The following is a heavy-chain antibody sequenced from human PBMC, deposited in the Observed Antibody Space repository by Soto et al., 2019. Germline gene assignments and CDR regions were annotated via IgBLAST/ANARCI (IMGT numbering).Heavy chain of an antibody. CDR3: AREGAYRSVFQS. CDR1: GFTFSSYW. V-gene: IGHV3-74*01. CDR2: INSDGSTT. J-gene: IGHJ1*01. Sequence: EVQLVESGGGLVQPVGSLRLSCAASGFTFSSYWMHWVRQAPGKGLVWVSRINSDGSTTAYADSVKGRFTISRDNAKETLYLQMSSLRAEDTAVYYCAREGAYRSVFQSWGQGTPVTVSS. D-gene: IGHD6-19*01.